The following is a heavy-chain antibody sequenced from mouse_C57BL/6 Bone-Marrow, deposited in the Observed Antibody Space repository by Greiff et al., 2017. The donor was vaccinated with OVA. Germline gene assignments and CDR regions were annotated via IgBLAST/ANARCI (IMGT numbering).Heavy chain of an antibody. CDR3: ARWDYYGSSEMDY. D-gene: IGHD1-1*01. V-gene: IGHV1-76*01. CDR1: GYTFTDYY. J-gene: IGHJ4*01. Sequence: QVQLQQSGAELVRPGASVKLSCKASGYTFTDYYINWVKQRPGQGLEWIGRIYPGSGNTYYNEKFKGKATLTAEKSSSTAYMQLSSLTSEDSAVYFCARWDYYGSSEMDYWGQGTSVTVSS. CDR2: IYPGSGNT.